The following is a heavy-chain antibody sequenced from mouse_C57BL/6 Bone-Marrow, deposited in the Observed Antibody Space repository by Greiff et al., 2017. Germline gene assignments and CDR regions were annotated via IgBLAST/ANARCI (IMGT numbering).Heavy chain of an antibody. Sequence: EVQVVESGGGLVQPGGSLKLSCAASGFTFSDYYMYWVRQTPEKRLEWVAYISNGGGSTYYPETVKGRFTISRDNAKNTLYLQMSRLKSEDTAMYYCARHSSYDYYAMDYWGQGTSVTVSS. D-gene: IGHD1-1*01. J-gene: IGHJ4*01. CDR2: ISNGGGST. V-gene: IGHV5-12*01. CDR3: ARHSSYDYYAMDY. CDR1: GFTFSDYY.